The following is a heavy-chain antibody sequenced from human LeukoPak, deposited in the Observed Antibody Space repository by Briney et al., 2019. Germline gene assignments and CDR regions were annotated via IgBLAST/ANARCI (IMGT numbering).Heavy chain of an antibody. V-gene: IGHV3-48*03. CDR1: GFTFSSYE. CDR2: ISSSGSTI. D-gene: IGHD2-8*01. CDR3: ARTTVYALVWDV. Sequence: PGGSLRLSCAASGFTFSSYEMNWVRQAPGKGLEWVSYISSSGSTIYYADSVKGRFTISRDNAKNSLYLQMNSLRAEDTAVYYCARTTVYALVWDVWGKGTTVTISS. J-gene: IGHJ6*04.